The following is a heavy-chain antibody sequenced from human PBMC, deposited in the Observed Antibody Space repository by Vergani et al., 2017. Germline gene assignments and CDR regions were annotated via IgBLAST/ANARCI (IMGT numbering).Heavy chain of an antibody. CDR1: GFTFSSYW. J-gene: IGHJ4*02. D-gene: IGHD2-2*01. CDR3: ARPIRYCSSTSCYQSLGFDY. CDR2: IKQDGSEK. Sequence: EVQLVESGGGLVQPGGSLRLSCAASGFTFSSYWMSWVRQAPGKGLEWVANIKQDGSEKYYVDSVKGRFTISRDNAKNSLYLQMNSLRAEDTAVYYCARPIRYCSSTSCYQSLGFDYWSQGTLVTVSS. V-gene: IGHV3-7*01.